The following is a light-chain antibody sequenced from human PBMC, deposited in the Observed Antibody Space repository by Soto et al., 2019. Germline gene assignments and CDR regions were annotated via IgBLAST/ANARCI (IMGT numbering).Light chain of an antibody. CDR3: QQYNSWPLT. CDR1: QSVRSN. Sequence: EIGMTQSPATLSVSPGERATLSCRASQSVRSNLAWYQQKPGQAPRLLICGASTRATGIPTRISGSGSGTEFTLTISSLQSEDFAVYYCQQYNSWPLTFGGGTKVAIK. J-gene: IGKJ4*01. V-gene: IGKV3-15*01. CDR2: GAS.